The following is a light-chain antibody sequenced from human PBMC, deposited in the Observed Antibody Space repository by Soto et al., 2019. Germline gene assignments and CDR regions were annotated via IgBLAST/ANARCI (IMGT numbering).Light chain of an antibody. V-gene: IGLV2-14*01. CDR1: SSDVGTYNY. CDR3: KSFTGISTPYV. Sequence: QSVLTQPASVSGSPGQSITISCTGTSSDVGTYNYVSWYQQHPGKAPKLMIYEVSKRPSGVPNRFSGSKSGNTASLTISGLQAEDEADYYCKSFTGISTPYVFGTGTKVTVL. CDR2: EVS. J-gene: IGLJ1*01.